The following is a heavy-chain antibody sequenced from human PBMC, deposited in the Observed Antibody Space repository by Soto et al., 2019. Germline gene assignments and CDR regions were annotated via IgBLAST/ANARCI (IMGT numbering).Heavy chain of an antibody. CDR2: INPSGGRT. J-gene: IGHJ4*02. D-gene: IGHD3-10*01. V-gene: IGHV1-46*01. CDR1: GYTFTTHY. Sequence: QVQLVQSGTEVKKPGASVKVSCKASGYTFTTHYMHWVRQAPGQGLEWMGIINPSGGRTTYALKFQGRVTMTSDTSTNTVYVELTSLRSEDTAFYFCARAGENYGSRTFSPPLRYYFNSWGQGTPVTVSS. CDR3: ARAGENYGSRTFSPPLRYYFNS.